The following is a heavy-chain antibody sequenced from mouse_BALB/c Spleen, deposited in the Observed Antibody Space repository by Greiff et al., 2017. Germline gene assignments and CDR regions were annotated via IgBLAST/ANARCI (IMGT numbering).Heavy chain of an antibody. CDR2: INPSNGRT. D-gene: IGHD1-1*02. CDR3: ARSEDYGAMDY. V-gene: IGHV1S81*02. J-gene: IGHJ4*01. Sequence: QVHVKQPGAELVKPGASVKLSCKASGYTFTSYWMHWVKQRPGQGLEWIGEINPSNGRTNYNEKFKSKATLTVDKSSSTAYMQLSSLTSEDSAVYYCARSEDYGAMDYWGQGTSVTVSS. CDR1: GYTFTSYW.